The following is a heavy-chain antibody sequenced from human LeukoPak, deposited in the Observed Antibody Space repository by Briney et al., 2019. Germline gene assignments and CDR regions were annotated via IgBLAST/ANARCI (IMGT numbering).Heavy chain of an antibody. CDR2: ISGYNGNT. Sequence: ASVKVSCKASGDTFSSYAISWVRQAPGQGLEWMGWISGYNGNTNYAQKLQGRVTMTTDTSTTTVYMELRSLRSDDTAVYYCARDFGVAVAGTDFDYWGQGTLVTVSS. J-gene: IGHJ4*02. CDR1: GDTFSSYA. CDR3: ARDFGVAVAGTDFDY. V-gene: IGHV1-18*01. D-gene: IGHD6-19*01.